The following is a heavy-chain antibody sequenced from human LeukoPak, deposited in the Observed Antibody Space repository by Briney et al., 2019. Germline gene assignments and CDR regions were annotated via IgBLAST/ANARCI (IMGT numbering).Heavy chain of an antibody. J-gene: IGHJ4*02. V-gene: IGHV3-15*05. CDR1: GFSFSRAW. CDR2: IKSKSDGGTT. Sequence: GGSLRLSYAASGFSFSRAWMSWVRQAPGKGLEWVGRIKSKSDGGTTDYAAPVKGRFTISRDDSKNTLFLQVNSLKIEDTAVYYCTTVTLRPVGLWGQGTLVTVSS. CDR3: TTVTLRPVGL. D-gene: IGHD3-10*01.